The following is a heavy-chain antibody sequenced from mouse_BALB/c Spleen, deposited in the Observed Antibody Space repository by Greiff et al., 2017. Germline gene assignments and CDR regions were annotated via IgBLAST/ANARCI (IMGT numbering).Heavy chain of an antibody. CDR2: ISSGSSTI. CDR1: GFTFSSFG. Sequence: EVHLVESGGGLVQPGGSRKLSCAASGFTFSSFGMHWVRQAPEKGLEWVAYISSGSSTIYYADTVKGRFTISRDNPKNTLFLQMTSLRSEDTAMYYCARTIFDYWGQGTTLTVSS. CDR3: ARTIFDY. J-gene: IGHJ2*01. V-gene: IGHV5-17*02.